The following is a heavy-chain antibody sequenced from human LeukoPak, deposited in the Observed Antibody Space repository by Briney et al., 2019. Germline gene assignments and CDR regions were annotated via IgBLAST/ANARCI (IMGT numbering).Heavy chain of an antibody. V-gene: IGHV3-7*01. J-gene: IGHJ4*02. CDR1: GFTFSSYW. D-gene: IGHD3-3*01. CDR2: IKQGGSEK. CDR3: ASHYDFWSGHHY. Sequence: PGGSLRLSCAASGFTFSSYWMSWVRQAPGKGLEWVANIKQGGSEKYYVDSVKGRFTTSRDNAKNSLYLQMNSMRAEDTAVYYCASHYDFWSGHHYWGQGTLVTVSS.